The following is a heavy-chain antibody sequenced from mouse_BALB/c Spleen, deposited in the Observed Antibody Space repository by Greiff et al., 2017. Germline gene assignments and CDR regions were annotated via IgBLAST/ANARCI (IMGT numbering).Heavy chain of an antibody. Sequence: EVKVVESGAELVKPGASVKLSCTASGFNIKDTYMHWVKQRPEQGLEWIGRIDPANGNTKYDPKFQGKATITADTSSNTAYLQLSSLTSEDTAVYYCALPSWFAYWGQGTLVTVSA. CDR3: ALPSWFAY. J-gene: IGHJ3*01. V-gene: IGHV14-3*02. CDR2: IDPANGNT. CDR1: GFNIKDTY.